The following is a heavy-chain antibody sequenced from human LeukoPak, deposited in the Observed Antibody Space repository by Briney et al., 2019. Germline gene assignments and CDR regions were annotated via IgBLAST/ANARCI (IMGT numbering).Heavy chain of an antibody. Sequence: SETLSLTCTVSGGSISSYYWSWIRQPPGKGLEWIGYIYYSGSTNYNPSLKSRVTISVDTSKNQFSLKLSSVTAADTAAYYCAREGSIAVAGTRGYYFDYWGQGTLVTVSS. CDR2: IYYSGST. V-gene: IGHV4-59*01. CDR1: GGSISSYY. D-gene: IGHD6-19*01. CDR3: AREGSIAVAGTRGYYFDY. J-gene: IGHJ4*02.